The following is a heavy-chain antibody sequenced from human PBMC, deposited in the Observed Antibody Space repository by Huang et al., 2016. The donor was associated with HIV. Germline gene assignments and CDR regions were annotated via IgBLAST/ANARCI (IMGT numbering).Heavy chain of an antibody. J-gene: IGHJ4*02. Sequence: QLQLQESGPGLVKASETLSLTCIVSGGSISSSNYYWGWVRQPPGKGLEWIGSIYYGGNTFYNPSLQSRVTISVDTSKNQLSLKVRSVTAADTAVYYCARHNIYCSGGGCSSFDYWGQGTLVTVSS. D-gene: IGHD2-15*01. CDR2: IYYGGNT. CDR3: ARHNIYCSGGGCSSFDY. CDR1: GGSISSSNYY. V-gene: IGHV4-39*01.